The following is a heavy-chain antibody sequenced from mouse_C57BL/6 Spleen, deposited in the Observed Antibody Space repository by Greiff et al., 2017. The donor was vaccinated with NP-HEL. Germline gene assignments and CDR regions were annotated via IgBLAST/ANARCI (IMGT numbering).Heavy chain of an antibody. V-gene: IGHV1-55*01. CDR1: GYTFTSYW. J-gene: IGHJ4*01. Sequence: QVQLKQPGAELVKPGASVKMSCKASGYTFTSYWITWVKQRPGQGLEWIGDIYPGSGSTNYNEKFKSKATLTVDTSSSTAYMQLSSLTSEDAAVYYCARDPFITTVGDAMDYWGQGTSVTVSS. CDR2: IYPGSGST. D-gene: IGHD1-1*01. CDR3: ARDPFITTVGDAMDY.